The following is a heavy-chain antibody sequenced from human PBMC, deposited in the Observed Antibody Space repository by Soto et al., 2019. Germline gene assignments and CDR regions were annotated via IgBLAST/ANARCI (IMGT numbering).Heavy chain of an antibody. J-gene: IGHJ4*02. D-gene: IGHD2-8*01. CDR2: ISDGGGST. V-gene: IGHV3-23*01. CDR1: GFPFSTYA. Sequence: DVQLLESGGGLVQPGGSLRLSCATSGFPFSTYAMTWVRPAPGKGLEWVSGISDGGGSTYYADSVKGRFTISRDTSKNTLYLHMNSLRAEDTAVYYCARVFCSNGVCYMGHFDYWGQGTLVTVSS. CDR3: ARVFCSNGVCYMGHFDY.